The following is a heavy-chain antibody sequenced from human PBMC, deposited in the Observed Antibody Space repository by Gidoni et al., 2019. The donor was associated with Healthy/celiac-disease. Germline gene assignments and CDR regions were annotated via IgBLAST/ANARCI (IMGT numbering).Heavy chain of an antibody. CDR3: ARVYYYDSSGYYRWVDY. CDR1: GGSIRSSSYY. J-gene: IGHJ4*02. Sequence: QLQLQASGPGLVKPSETLSLTCTVSGGSIRSSSYYWGWIRQPPGKGLEWIGSIYYSGSTYYNPSLKSRVTISVDTSKNQFSLKLSSVTAADTAVYYCARVYYYDSSGYYRWVDYWGQGTLVTVSS. CDR2: IYYSGST. V-gene: IGHV4-39*07. D-gene: IGHD3-22*01.